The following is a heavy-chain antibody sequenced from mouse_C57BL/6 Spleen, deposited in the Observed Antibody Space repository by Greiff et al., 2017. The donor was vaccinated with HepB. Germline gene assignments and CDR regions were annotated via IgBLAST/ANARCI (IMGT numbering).Heavy chain of an antibody. CDR2: IDPEDGDT. Sequence: VQLQQSGAELVRPGASVKLSCTASGFNIKDYYMHWVKQRPEQGLEWIGRIDPEDGDTEYAPKFQGQATMTADTSSNTAYLQLSSLTSEDTAVYYCSTNYGSSFDYWGQGTTLTVSS. CDR3: STNYGSSFDY. D-gene: IGHD1-1*01. J-gene: IGHJ2*01. CDR1: GFNIKDYY. V-gene: IGHV14-1*01.